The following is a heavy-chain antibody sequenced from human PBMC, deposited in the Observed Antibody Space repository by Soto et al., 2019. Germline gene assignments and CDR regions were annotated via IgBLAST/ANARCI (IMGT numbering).Heavy chain of an antibody. D-gene: IGHD6-6*01. J-gene: IGHJ6*02. CDR2: IYYSGST. CDR1: GGSISSYY. Sequence: SETLSLTCTVSGGSISSYYWSWIRQPPGKGLEWIGYIYYSGSTNYNPSLKSRVTISVDTSKNQFSLKLSSATAADTAVYYCARSMYSTSAQLYYGMDVWGQGTTVTVSS. CDR3: ARSMYSTSAQLYYGMDV. V-gene: IGHV4-59*08.